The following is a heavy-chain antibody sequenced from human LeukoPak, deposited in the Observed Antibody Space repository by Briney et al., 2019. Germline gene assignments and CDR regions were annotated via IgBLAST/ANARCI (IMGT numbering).Heavy chain of an antibody. V-gene: IGHV4-4*07. CDR3: ARGYSGYDSYYYYYYYMDV. CDR2: IYNSWST. Sequence: SETLSLTCTVSGGSISSYYWSWLRQPAGKGLEWIGRIYNSWSTNYNPSLKRRVTVSVDTSKNQFSLKLSSVTAADTAVYYCARGYSGYDSYYYYYYYMDVWGKGTTVTVSS. D-gene: IGHD5-12*01. J-gene: IGHJ6*03. CDR1: GGSISSYY.